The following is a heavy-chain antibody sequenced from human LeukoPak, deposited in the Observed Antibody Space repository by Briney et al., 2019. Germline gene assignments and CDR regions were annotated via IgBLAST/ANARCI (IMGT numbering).Heavy chain of an antibody. CDR3: ASPGRYCSSTSCPYYFDY. V-gene: IGHV4-39*07. J-gene: IGHJ4*02. D-gene: IGHD2-2*01. Sequence: SETLPLTCTVSDGSISSSSYYWGWIRQPPGKGLEWIGSIYYSGSTYYNPSLKSRVTISVDTSKNQFSLKLSSVTAADTAVYYCASPGRYCSSTSCPYYFDYWGQGTLVTVSS. CDR2: IYYSGST. CDR1: DGSISSSSYY.